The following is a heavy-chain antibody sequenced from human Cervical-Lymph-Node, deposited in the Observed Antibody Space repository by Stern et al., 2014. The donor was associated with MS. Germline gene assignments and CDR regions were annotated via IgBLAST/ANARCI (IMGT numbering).Heavy chain of an antibody. D-gene: IGHD3-3*01. CDR1: GYTFSSGSYE. CDR3: TRERVAAPAFDI. Sequence: QVQLVQSGADVKKPGASVTVSCQASGYTFSSGSYEINWVRQATGQGLEWMGWMSPKTGKTAYAQKFQGRVIMTRNTSISTAYMELSSLGFEDTAVYYCTRERVAAPAFDIWGQGTMVTVSS. J-gene: IGHJ3*02. CDR2: MSPKTGKT. V-gene: IGHV1-8*01.